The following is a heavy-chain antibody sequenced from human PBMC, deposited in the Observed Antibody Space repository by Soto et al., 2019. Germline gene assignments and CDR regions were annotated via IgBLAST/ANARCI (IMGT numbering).Heavy chain of an antibody. CDR3: ARAHEVAWFDS. CDR2: ITNRGTHT. CDR1: GFSFSSYT. J-gene: IGHJ5*01. D-gene: IGHD2-15*01. Sequence: EVQLVESGGGLVKPGESLRLSCAASGFSFSSYTMNWVRQAPGKGLQWVSSITNRGTHTYSADSVKGRFTISRDNDKNSLYLQMNNLRAEDTAIYSCARAHEVAWFDSWGLGTLVTVTS. V-gene: IGHV3-21*01.